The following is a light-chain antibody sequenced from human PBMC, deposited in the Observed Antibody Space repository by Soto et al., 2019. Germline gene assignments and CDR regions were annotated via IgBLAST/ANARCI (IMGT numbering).Light chain of an antibody. V-gene: IGLV2-14*03. J-gene: IGLJ1*01. CDR2: DVT. CDR3: SSYTSSNAEV. Sequence: QSVLTQPASVSGYPGQSITTSCTGTSNDVGGYNYVSWYQHHQGKAPKLIICDVTDRPSGISYRFSASKSGNTASLTISGLQAEDEADYYCSSYTSSNAEVFGTGTKVTVL. CDR1: SNDVGGYNY.